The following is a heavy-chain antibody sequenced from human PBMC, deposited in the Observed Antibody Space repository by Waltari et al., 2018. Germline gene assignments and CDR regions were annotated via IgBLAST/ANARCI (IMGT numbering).Heavy chain of an antibody. Sequence: EVQLVESGGGLVQPGGSLRLSCAASGFTFSSYAMSWVRQAHGKGLEWVSAISGSGGSTYYADSVKGRFTISRDNSKNTLYLQMNSLRAEDTAVYYCAKDQRYYGGNSGDSDYWGQGTLVTVSS. CDR1: GFTFSSYA. V-gene: IGHV3-23*04. D-gene: IGHD4-17*01. CDR3: AKDQRYYGGNSGDSDY. CDR2: ISGSGGST. J-gene: IGHJ4*02.